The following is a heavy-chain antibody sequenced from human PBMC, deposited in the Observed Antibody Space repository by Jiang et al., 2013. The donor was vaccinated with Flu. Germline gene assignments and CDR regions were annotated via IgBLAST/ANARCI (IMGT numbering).Heavy chain of an antibody. CDR3: ARVTSGMGGNGFDV. CDR1: GFTIDDYY. CDR2: ISGSTTYT. V-gene: IGHV3-11*06. Sequence: LVKPGGSLRLSCAASGFTIDDYYMTWIRQAPGKGLEWVSYISGSTTYTNYAGSVKGRFTISRDNPKNSLYLQMNRLRAEDTAVYYCARVTSGMGGNGFDVWGQGTMVTVSS. D-gene: IGHD3-10*01. J-gene: IGHJ3*01.